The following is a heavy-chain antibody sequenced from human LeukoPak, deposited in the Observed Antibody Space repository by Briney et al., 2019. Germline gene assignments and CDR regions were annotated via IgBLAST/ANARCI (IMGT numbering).Heavy chain of an antibody. J-gene: IGHJ5*02. CDR1: GGSISGSSYY. Sequence: SETLSLTCTVSGGSISGSSYYWGWIRQPPGKGLEWIGSIYYSGSTYYNPSLKSRVTISVDTSKNQFSLKLNSVTATDTAVYYCARSMIVVVIPWFDPWGQGTLVTVSS. D-gene: IGHD3-22*01. CDR3: ARSMIVVVIPWFDP. V-gene: IGHV4-39*01. CDR2: IYYSGST.